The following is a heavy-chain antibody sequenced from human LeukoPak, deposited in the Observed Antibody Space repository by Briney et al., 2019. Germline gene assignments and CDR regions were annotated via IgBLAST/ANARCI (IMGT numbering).Heavy chain of an antibody. CDR3: ARDRRGSAWTNWFDP. CDR2: IYYTGFT. Sequence: PSQTLSLTCTVSGDPINSGGYYWSWIRQHPGKGLEWIGYIYYTGFTYYNPSLKSRLTISIDTSKNQFSLKLSSVTAADTAAYYCARDRRGSAWTNWFDPWGQGTLVTVSS. CDR1: GDPINSGGYY. J-gene: IGHJ5*02. D-gene: IGHD6-25*01. V-gene: IGHV4-31*03.